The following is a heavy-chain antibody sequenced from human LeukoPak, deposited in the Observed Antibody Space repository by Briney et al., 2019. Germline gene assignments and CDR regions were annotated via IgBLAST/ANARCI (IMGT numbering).Heavy chain of an antibody. J-gene: IGHJ4*02. Sequence: QPGGSLRLSCAASGFTFSSYGMSWVRQAPGKGLEWVSAISGSGGSTYYADSVKGRFTISRDNSKNTLYLQMNSLRAEDTAVYYCATRGGDYDILTGYDYWGQGTLVTVSS. V-gene: IGHV3-23*01. D-gene: IGHD3-9*01. CDR1: GFTFSSYG. CDR2: ISGSGGST. CDR3: ATRGGDYDILTGYDY.